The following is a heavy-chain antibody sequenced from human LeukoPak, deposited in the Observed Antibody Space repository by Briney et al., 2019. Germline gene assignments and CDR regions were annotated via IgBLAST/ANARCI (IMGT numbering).Heavy chain of an antibody. V-gene: IGHV3-30*18. CDR2: TSYDGSNQ. J-gene: IGHJ3*02. Sequence: GGSLRLSCAASGFTFDDYAIHWVRQAPGKGLEWVTVTSYDGSNQYYADSVRGRFTISRDNSKNTVYLQMDSLRLDDTAMYYCAKDKGSSGLDNAFDIWGHGTMVTVSS. CDR3: AKDKGSSGLDNAFDI. CDR1: GFTFDDYA.